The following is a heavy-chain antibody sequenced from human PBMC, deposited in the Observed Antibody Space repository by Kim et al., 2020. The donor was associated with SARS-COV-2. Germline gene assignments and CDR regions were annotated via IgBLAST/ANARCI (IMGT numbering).Heavy chain of an antibody. CDR2: ISGSGGST. D-gene: IGHD2-15*01. CDR1: GFTFSSYA. CDR3: AKDQYPYCSGGSCKPEFDY. Sequence: GGSLRLSCAASGFTFSSYAMSWVRQAPGKGLEWVSAISGSGGSTYYADSVKGRFTISRDNSKNTLYLQMNSLRAEDTAVYYCAKDQYPYCSGGSCKPEFDYWGQGTLVTVSS. V-gene: IGHV3-23*01. J-gene: IGHJ4*02.